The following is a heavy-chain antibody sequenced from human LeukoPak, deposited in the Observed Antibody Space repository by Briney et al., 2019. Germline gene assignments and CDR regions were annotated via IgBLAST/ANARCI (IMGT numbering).Heavy chain of an antibody. Sequence: PGGSLRLSCAASRFTFSSYSMNWVRQAPGKGLEWVSYISSSSSTIYYADSVKGRFTISRDNAKNSLYLQMNSLRDEDTAVYYCARDKGYSESSGYLKAFDIWGQGTMVTVSS. CDR2: ISSSSSTI. CDR3: ARDKGYSESSGYLKAFDI. D-gene: IGHD3-22*01. CDR1: RFTFSSYS. V-gene: IGHV3-48*02. J-gene: IGHJ3*02.